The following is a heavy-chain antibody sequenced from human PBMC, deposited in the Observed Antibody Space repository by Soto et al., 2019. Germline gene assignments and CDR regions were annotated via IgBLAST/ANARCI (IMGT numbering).Heavy chain of an antibody. CDR1: GFAVRHNY. Sequence: EVQLVESGGGLVQPGGSLRLSCTASGFAVRHNYMTWVRQAPGQGLEWVSLIYSGGDTAYADPVKGRFTISRHTSQNTLYLQMNSLRAEDTAVYSCARKTDSIPSGGDVWGKGTAVTVSS. J-gene: IGHJ6*04. CDR3: ARKTDSIPSGGDV. D-gene: IGHD3-10*01. V-gene: IGHV3-53*04. CDR2: IYSGGDT.